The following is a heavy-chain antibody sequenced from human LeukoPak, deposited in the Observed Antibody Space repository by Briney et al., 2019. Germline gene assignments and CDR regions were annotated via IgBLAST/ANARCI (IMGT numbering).Heavy chain of an antibody. CDR2: ISSSGSTI. V-gene: IGHV3-48*03. Sequence: GGSLRLSCAASGFTFSSYEMNWVRQAPGKGLEWVSYISSSGSTIYYADSVKGRFTISRDNAKNSLYLQMNSLRAEDTAVYYCARGGWAVAGIWGDYWGQGTLVTVSS. D-gene: IGHD6-19*01. J-gene: IGHJ4*02. CDR1: GFTFSSYE. CDR3: ARGGWAVAGIWGDY.